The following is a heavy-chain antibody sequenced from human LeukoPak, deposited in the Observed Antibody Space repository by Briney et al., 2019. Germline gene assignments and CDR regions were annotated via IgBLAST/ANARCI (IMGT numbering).Heavy chain of an antibody. J-gene: IGHJ4*02. Sequence: PSETLSLTCTVSGGSISSSRYYWGWIRQPPGKGLEWIGSIYYSGSTYYNPSLKSRVTISVDTSKNQFSLKLSSVTAADTAVYYCARDHGWLRGGVYWGQGTLVTVSS. V-gene: IGHV4-39*07. CDR2: IYYSGST. D-gene: IGHD5-12*01. CDR1: GGSISSSRYY. CDR3: ARDHGWLRGGVY.